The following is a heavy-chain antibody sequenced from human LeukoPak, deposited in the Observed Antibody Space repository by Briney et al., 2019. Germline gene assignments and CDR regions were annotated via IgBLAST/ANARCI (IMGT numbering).Heavy chain of an antibody. Sequence: GGSLRLSCTVSGFTVSDNSMSWVRQAPGKGLEWVSFIYYDDRTHYSDSVKGRFTISRDNSKNTLYLQMNSLRVEDTAVYYCTKASAARCIGVFCYPFDHWGQGTLVTVSS. J-gene: IGHJ4*02. D-gene: IGHD2-15*01. CDR2: IYYDDRT. CDR3: TKASAARCIGVFCYPFDH. V-gene: IGHV3-53*01. CDR1: GFTVSDNS.